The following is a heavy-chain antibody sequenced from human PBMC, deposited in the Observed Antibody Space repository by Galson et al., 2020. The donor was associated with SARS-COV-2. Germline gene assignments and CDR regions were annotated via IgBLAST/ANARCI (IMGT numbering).Heavy chain of an antibody. J-gene: IGHJ5*01. CDR1: GFTFSSIA. Sequence: GGSLSLSCAVSGFTFSSIAMHWVRQVQSKGMDWEAIISYDGTTIYNSDSVKVRFTTSRDISKDILYQQMNRLRAEYTGVYYCARVTDDGSSSRYASGGPETLVTVSP. D-gene: IGHD2-2*01. V-gene: IGHV3-30*04. CDR3: ARVTDDGSSSRYAS. CDR2: ISYDGTTI.